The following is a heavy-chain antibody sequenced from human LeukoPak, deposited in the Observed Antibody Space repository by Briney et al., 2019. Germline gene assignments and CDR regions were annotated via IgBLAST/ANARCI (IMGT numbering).Heavy chain of an antibody. CDR1: GGSFSVYY. Sequence: PSETLSLTCAVYGGSFSVYYWSWIRQPPGKGLEWIGSIYYSGSTYYNPSLKSRVTISVDTSKNQFSPKLSSVTAADTAVYYCARSPFSEYYDFWSGYYTPSYYFDYWGQGTLVTVSS. CDR3: ARSPFSEYYDFWSGYYTPSYYFDY. D-gene: IGHD3-3*01. J-gene: IGHJ4*02. CDR2: IYYSGST. V-gene: IGHV4-34*01.